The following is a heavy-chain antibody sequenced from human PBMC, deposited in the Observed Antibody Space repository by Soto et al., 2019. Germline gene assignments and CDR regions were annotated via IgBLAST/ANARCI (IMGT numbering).Heavy chain of an antibody. CDR2: INPSGGST. D-gene: IGHD6-19*01. V-gene: IGHV1-46*01. CDR3: ARGDSNGWYFDY. CDR1: GYRFTTYQ. J-gene: IGHJ4*02. Sequence: ASVKVSCKASGYRFTTYQMHWVRQAPGQGLEWMGTINPSGGSTSYAQRFQGRVTMTRDTSTSTVYMQLSSLRSEDTALHYCARGDSNGWYFDYWGQGTLVTVSS.